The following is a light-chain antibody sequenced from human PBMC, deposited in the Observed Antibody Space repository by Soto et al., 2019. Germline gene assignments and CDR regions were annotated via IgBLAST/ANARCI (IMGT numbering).Light chain of an antibody. V-gene: IGKV3-15*01. Sequence: EIVFTQSPGTLSLSPGDGATLACRASQSLRSNLAWYQHKPGQAPRLLIYGASTRATGIPARFSGSGSGTDFTLTISSLQPDDFATYYCQQYNRYSLTFGQGTRLEIK. CDR3: QQYNRYSLT. CDR1: QSLRSN. J-gene: IGKJ5*01. CDR2: GAS.